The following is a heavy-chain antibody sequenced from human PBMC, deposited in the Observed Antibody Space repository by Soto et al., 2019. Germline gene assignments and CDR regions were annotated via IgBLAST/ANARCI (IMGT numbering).Heavy chain of an antibody. J-gene: IGHJ5*01. CDR1: GFTFSSCA. Sequence: PGGSLRLSCSASGFTFSSCAMHWVRQAPGKGLEYVSAINYNGGNTYYADSVKGRFTISRDNSKDTLYLQMSSLRPEDTAVYYCVKLAVTTRVNYDSWGQGNRVTVSS. V-gene: IGHV3-64D*06. CDR3: VKLAVTTRVNYDS. D-gene: IGHD4-17*01. CDR2: INYNGGNT.